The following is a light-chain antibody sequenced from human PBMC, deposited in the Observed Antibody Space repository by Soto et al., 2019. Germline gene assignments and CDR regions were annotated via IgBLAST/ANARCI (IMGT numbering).Light chain of an antibody. V-gene: IGLV2-14*01. CDR2: DVS. Sequence: QSVLTQPASVSGSTGQSITISCSGTSSDVGAYNYVSWYQQHPGKAPKVMIYDVSNRPSGISNRFSGSKSGNTASLTISGLQPEDEADYYCSSYKSSGTDVFGTGTKDTDL. CDR3: SSYKSSGTDV. J-gene: IGLJ1*01. CDR1: SSDVGAYNY.